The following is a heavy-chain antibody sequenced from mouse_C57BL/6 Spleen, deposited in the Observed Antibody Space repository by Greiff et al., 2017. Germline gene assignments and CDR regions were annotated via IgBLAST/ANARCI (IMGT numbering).Heavy chain of an antibody. V-gene: IGHV1-15*01. CDR2: IDPETGGT. CDR3: TRNLWYLDY. CDR1: GYTFTDYE. D-gene: IGHD2-1*01. J-gene: IGHJ2*01. Sequence: QVQLQQSGAELVRPGASVTLSCKASGYTFTDYEMHWVKQTPVHGLEWIGAIDPETGGTAYNQKFKGKAILTADKSSSTAYMELRSLTSEDSAVXYCTRNLWYLDYWGQGTTLTVSS.